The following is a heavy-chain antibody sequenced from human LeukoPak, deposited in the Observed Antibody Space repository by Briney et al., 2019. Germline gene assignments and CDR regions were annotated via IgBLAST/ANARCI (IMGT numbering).Heavy chain of an antibody. V-gene: IGHV3-48*01. CDR3: ARSGAGYYDSSGYYYTPRYFDY. J-gene: IGHJ4*02. CDR1: GFALRNYG. D-gene: IGHD3-22*01. CDR2: VSSGGNTV. Sequence: GGSLRLSCVASGFALRNYGLNWVRQAPGKGLEWVSYVSSGGNTVNYADSVRGGFTISRDNARNSLYLQLNSLRAEDTAVYYCARSGAGYYDSSGYYYTPRYFDYWGQGTLVTVSS.